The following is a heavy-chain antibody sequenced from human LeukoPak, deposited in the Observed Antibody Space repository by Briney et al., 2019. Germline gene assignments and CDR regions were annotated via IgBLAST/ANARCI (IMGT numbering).Heavy chain of an antibody. Sequence: GGSLRLSCAASGFTFSNYWMGWVRQAPGKRPEWVSNMNIDGSEKYYADSVKGRFTISRDNARNSVYLQMNSLRVEDTAVYYCARDPVEWELLLDCWGQGTLVTVSS. CDR3: ARDPVEWELLLDC. J-gene: IGHJ4*02. CDR1: GFTFSNYW. CDR2: MNIDGSEK. D-gene: IGHD1-26*01. V-gene: IGHV3-7*01.